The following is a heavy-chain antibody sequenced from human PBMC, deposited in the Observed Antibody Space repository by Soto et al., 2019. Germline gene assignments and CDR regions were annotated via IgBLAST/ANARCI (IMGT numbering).Heavy chain of an antibody. V-gene: IGHV3-9*01. CDR2: ISWNSVSL. D-gene: IGHD3-3*02. J-gene: IGHJ6*02. CDR1: GFRFDDYA. CDR3: AKDIAGFSTSKMDV. Sequence: EVQLVESGGGLVQPGRSLRLSCAASGFRFDDYAMHWVRQVPGKGLEWVSSISWNSVSLGYTDSVRGRFTISRDNAKNSLYLQMNSLRAVDTALYYCAKDIAGFSTSKMDVWGQGTAVTVS.